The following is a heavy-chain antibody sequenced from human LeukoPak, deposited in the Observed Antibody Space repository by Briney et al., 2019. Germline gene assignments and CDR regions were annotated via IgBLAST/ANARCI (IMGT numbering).Heavy chain of an antibody. CDR3: ARERLDRTNWFDP. Sequence: PSETLSLTCTVSGGSISSYYWSWIRQPPGKGLEWKGLEWIGYIYYSGSTNYNPSLKSRVTISVDTSKNEFSLKLSSVTAADTAVYYCARERLDRTNWFDPWGQGTLVTVSS. J-gene: IGHJ5*02. CDR1: GGSISSYY. V-gene: IGHV4-59*12. CDR2: IYYSGST. D-gene: IGHD2-2*03.